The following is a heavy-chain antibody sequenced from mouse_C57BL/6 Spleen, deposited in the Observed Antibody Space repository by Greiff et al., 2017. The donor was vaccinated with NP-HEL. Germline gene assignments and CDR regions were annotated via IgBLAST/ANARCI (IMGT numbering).Heavy chain of an antibody. Sequence: QVHVKQSGPELVKPGASVKISCKASGYSFTSYYIHWVKQRPGQGLEWIGWIYPGSGNTKYNEKFKGKATLTADTSSSTAYMQLSSLTSEDSAVYYCARGNQYYYAMDYWGQGTSVTVSS. J-gene: IGHJ4*01. CDR3: ARGNQYYYAMDY. D-gene: IGHD2-1*01. CDR1: GYSFTSYY. CDR2: IYPGSGNT. V-gene: IGHV1-66*01.